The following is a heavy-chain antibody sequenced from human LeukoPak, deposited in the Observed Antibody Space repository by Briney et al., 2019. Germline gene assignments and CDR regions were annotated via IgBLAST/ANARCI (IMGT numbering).Heavy chain of an antibody. CDR3: ARVPFYDFWSGPGYFDY. Sequence: GGSLRLSCAASGFSVSSYYMTWVRQAPGEGLELVSVIYSGGGTYYADSGKGRFTISRDNSENTLYLQMNSLRTEDTAVYYCARVPFYDFWSGPGYFDYWGQGILVTVSP. D-gene: IGHD3-3*01. CDR1: GFSVSSYY. J-gene: IGHJ4*02. V-gene: IGHV3-66*01. CDR2: IYSGGGT.